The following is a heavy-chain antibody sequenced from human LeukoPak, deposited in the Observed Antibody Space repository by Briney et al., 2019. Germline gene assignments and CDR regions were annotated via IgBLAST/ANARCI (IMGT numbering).Heavy chain of an antibody. Sequence: PSETLSLTCTVSGYSISSGYYWGWIRQPPGRGLEWIGSIYHSGSTYYNPSLKSRVTISVDTSKNQFSLKLSSVTAADTAVYYCARVNGGYDFWSGHSYYYYMDVWGNGTTVTISS. J-gene: IGHJ6*03. CDR1: GYSISSGYY. CDR3: ARVNGGYDFWSGHSYYYYMDV. CDR2: IYHSGST. V-gene: IGHV4-38-2*02. D-gene: IGHD3-3*01.